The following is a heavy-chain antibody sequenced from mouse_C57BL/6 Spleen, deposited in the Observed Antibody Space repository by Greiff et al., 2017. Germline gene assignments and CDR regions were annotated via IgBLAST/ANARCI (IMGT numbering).Heavy chain of an antibody. CDR2: IYPGSGNT. D-gene: IGHD1-1*01. Sequence: QVQLQQSGPELVKPGASVKISCKASGYSFTSYYIHWVKQRPGQGLEWIGWIYPGSGNTKYNEKFKGKATLTADTSSSTAYMQLSSLTSEDAAVYYCAQEYHYYGSSHWYFDVWGTGTTVTVSS. V-gene: IGHV1-66*01. CDR1: GYSFTSYY. CDR3: AQEYHYYGSSHWYFDV. J-gene: IGHJ1*03.